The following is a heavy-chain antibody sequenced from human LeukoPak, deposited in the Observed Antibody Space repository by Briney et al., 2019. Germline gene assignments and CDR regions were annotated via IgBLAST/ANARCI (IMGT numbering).Heavy chain of an antibody. CDR3: ARGGASSEWFDL. D-gene: IGHD6-19*01. CDR1: GDSISGYY. V-gene: IGHV4-59*01. Sequence: SGTLSLTCTVSGDSISGYYWSWIRQPPRKGLELIAFIHSSGTTNYNPSLKSRVSISVDTSNNQFSLNVNSVTAADTAVYYCARGGASSEWFDLWGQGTLVTVSS. CDR2: IHSSGTT. J-gene: IGHJ5*02.